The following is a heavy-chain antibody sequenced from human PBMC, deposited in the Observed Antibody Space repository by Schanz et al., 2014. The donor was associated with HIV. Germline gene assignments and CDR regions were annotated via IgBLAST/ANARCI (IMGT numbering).Heavy chain of an antibody. Sequence: VQLLESGGGVVQPGRSLRLSCVASGFSFRTFGMHWVRQAPGKGLEWVALIYYDGTNKYYTDSVKGRFTISRDNSKNTLYLQMNSLRAEDTSVYYCARGFQGFDYWGQGTLVTVSS. CDR1: GFSFRTFG. CDR3: ARGFQGFDY. D-gene: IGHD3-10*01. J-gene: IGHJ4*02. CDR2: IYYDGTNK. V-gene: IGHV3-33*01.